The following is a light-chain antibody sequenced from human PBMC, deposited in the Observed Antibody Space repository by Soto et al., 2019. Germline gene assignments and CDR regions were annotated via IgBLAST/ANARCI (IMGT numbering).Light chain of an antibody. CDR3: QQYGNSPQT. Sequence: EIVLTQSPATLSLSPGERATLSCRASQSVNSNYVAWYQHKPGQGPRLLFYGATHRATGIPDRISGSGSGTDFNLTISRLEPEDFAVYYCQQYGNSPQTFGQGTKVEIK. J-gene: IGKJ1*01. CDR2: GAT. V-gene: IGKV3-20*01. CDR1: QSVNSNY.